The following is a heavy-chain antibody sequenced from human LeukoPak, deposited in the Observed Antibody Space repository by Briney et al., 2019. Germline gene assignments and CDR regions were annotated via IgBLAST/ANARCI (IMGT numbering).Heavy chain of an antibody. CDR2: ISSSGGNT. Sequence: GGSLRLSCAASGFTFNTYAMHWVRQAPGKGLEFVSSISSSGGNTYYANSVKGRFTISRDDSKNTLYLQMGSLRPEDMAVYYCARASGRGLYYFDYGGQGTLVTVS. CDR1: GFTFNTYA. D-gene: IGHD2-15*01. V-gene: IGHV3-64*01. CDR3: ARASGRGLYYFDY. J-gene: IGHJ4*02.